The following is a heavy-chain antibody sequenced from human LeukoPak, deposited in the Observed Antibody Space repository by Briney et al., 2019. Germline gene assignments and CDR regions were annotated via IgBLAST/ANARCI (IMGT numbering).Heavy chain of an antibody. D-gene: IGHD6-19*01. CDR2: ISSSSSYI. CDR1: GFTFSSYS. Sequence: GGSLRLSCAASGFTFSSYSMNWVRQAPGKGLEWVSSISSSSSYIYYADSVKGRFTISRDNAKNSLYLQMNSLRAEDTAVYYCASAVRDLGIVVAGTDYWGQGTLVTVSS. J-gene: IGHJ4*02. CDR3: ASAVRDLGIVVAGTDY. V-gene: IGHV3-21*01.